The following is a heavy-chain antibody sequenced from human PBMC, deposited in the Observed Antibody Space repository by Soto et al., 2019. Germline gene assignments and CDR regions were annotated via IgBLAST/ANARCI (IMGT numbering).Heavy chain of an antibody. V-gene: IGHV1-18*01. CDR1: GYTFTSYG. D-gene: IGHD1-26*01. J-gene: IGHJ3*02. Sequence: VASVKVSCKASGYTFTSYGISWVRQAPGQGLEWMGWISAYNGNTNYAQKLQGRVTMTTDTSTSTAYMELRSLGSDDTAVYYCARPGYSGSFNHAFDIWGQGTMVTVSS. CDR3: ARPGYSGSFNHAFDI. CDR2: ISAYNGNT.